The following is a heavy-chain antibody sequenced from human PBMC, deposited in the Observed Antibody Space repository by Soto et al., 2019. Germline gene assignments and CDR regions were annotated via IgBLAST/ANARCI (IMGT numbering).Heavy chain of an antibody. CDR2: IIPIFGTA. J-gene: IGHJ6*02. CDR1: GGTFSSYA. V-gene: IGHV1-69*12. D-gene: IGHD1-1*01. CDR3: AREATGTTDYYYGMDV. Sequence: QVQLVQSGAEVKKPGSSVNVSCKASGGTFSSYAISWVRQAPGQGLEWMGGIIPIFGTANYAQKFQGRVTITADESTSXAYMELSSLRSEDTAVYYCAREATGTTDYYYGMDVWGQGTTVTVSS.